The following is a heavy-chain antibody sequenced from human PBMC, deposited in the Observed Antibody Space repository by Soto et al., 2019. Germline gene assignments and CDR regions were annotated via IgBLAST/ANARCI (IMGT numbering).Heavy chain of an antibody. J-gene: IGHJ6*02. CDR1: GGSFSSHY. V-gene: IGHV4-59*11. CDR2: IYYSGST. Sequence: QVQLQESGPGLVKPSETLSLTCTVSGGSFSSHYWSWIRQPPGKGLEWIGDIYYSGSTDYNPSLKSRVTISVDTSKNQFSLRLTSVTAADTAVYHCARGKPASPYYYYYGMDVWGQGTTVTVSS. CDR3: ARGKPASPYYYYYGMDV.